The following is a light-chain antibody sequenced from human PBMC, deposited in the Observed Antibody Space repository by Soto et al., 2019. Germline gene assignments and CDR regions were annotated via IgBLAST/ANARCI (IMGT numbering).Light chain of an antibody. J-gene: IGKJ2*01. V-gene: IGKV1-5*01. Sequence: DIQMTQSPSTLSASVGDRVTITCRASQSISSHLAWYQQKPGKAPEVLIYDASTLESGVSSRFSGSGSETKFTLTISNLQSDDFATYFCQQYSSNFYTFGQGTK. CDR1: QSISSH. CDR2: DAS. CDR3: QQYSSNFYT.